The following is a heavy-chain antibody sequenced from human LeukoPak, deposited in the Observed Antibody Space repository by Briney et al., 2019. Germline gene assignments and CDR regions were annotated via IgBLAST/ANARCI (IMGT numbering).Heavy chain of an antibody. CDR1: GGSISSYY. CDR2: IYYSGST. Sequence: SETLSLTCTVSGGSISSYYWSWIRQPPGQGLEWIGYIYYSGSTNYNPSLKSRVTISVDTSKNQFSLKLSSVTAADTAVYYCAREVARGYSYGNSFDIWGQGTMVTVSS. D-gene: IGHD5-18*01. CDR3: AREVARGYSYGNSFDI. J-gene: IGHJ3*02. V-gene: IGHV4-59*01.